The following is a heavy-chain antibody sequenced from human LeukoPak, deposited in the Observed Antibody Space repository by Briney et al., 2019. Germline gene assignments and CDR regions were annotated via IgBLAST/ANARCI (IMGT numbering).Heavy chain of an antibody. V-gene: IGHV4-59*01. CDR1: GGSISSYY. J-gene: IGHJ4*02. CDR3: ARASYDTLTGRYAHYFDY. CDR2: IYYSGST. D-gene: IGHD3-9*01. Sequence: SETLSITCTVSGGSISSYYWSWIRQPPGKGLEWIGYIYYSGSTNYNPSLKSRVTISVDTSKNQFSLKLSSVTAADTAVYYCARASYDTLTGRYAHYFDYWGQGTLVTVSS.